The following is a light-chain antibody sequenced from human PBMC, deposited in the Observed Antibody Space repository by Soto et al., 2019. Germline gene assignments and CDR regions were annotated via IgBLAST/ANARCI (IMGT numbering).Light chain of an antibody. CDR1: QGISTY. CDR3: LKYNSAPLT. V-gene: IGKV1-27*01. Sequence: DIQMTQSPSSLSASVGDRVTITCRASQGISTYLAWYQQKPGKVPKLLIYAASTLQAGVPSRVSGSGSGTDYTLNIRSLQPEDVATYYCLKYNSAPLTFGGGTKVEIK. CDR2: AAS. J-gene: IGKJ4*01.